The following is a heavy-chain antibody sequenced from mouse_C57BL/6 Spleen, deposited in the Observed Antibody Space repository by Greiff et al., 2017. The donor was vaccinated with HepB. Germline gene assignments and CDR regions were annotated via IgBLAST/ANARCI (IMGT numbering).Heavy chain of an antibody. CDR3: ARDYDYDGRGVFAY. Sequence: VKLQQSGAELARPGASVKLSCKASGYTFTSYGISWVKQRTGQGLEWIGEIYPRSGNTYYNEKFKGKATLTADKSSSTAYMELRSLTSEDSAVYFCARDYDYDGRGVFAYWGQGTLVTVSA. CDR1: GYTFTSYG. D-gene: IGHD2-4*01. V-gene: IGHV1-81*01. J-gene: IGHJ3*01. CDR2: IYPRSGNT.